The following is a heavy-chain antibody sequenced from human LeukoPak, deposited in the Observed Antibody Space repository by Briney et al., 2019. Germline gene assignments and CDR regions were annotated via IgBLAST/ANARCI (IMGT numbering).Heavy chain of an antibody. D-gene: IGHD6-6*01. CDR3: ARGRIAARLDNWFDP. Sequence: SVKVSCKASGYTFTSYDINWVRQAPGQGLEWMGGIIPIFGTANYAQKFQGSVTITADESTSTAYMELSSLRSEDTAVYYCARGRIAARLDNWFDPWGQGTLVTVSS. V-gene: IGHV1-69*13. CDR1: GYTFTSYD. CDR2: IIPIFGTA. J-gene: IGHJ5*02.